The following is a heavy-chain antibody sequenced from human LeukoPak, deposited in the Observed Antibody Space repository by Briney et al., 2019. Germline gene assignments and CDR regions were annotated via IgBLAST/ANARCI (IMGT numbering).Heavy chain of an antibody. D-gene: IGHD3-22*01. Sequence: TSETLSLTCAVSGGSISSGGYSWSWIRQPPGKGLEWIGYIYHSGSTYYNPSLKSRVTISVDRSKNQFSLKLSSVTAADTAVYYCAREMSDSSGYWGFDPWGQGTLVTVSS. V-gene: IGHV4-30-2*01. CDR1: GGSISSGGYS. CDR2: IYHSGST. J-gene: IGHJ5*02. CDR3: AREMSDSSGYWGFDP.